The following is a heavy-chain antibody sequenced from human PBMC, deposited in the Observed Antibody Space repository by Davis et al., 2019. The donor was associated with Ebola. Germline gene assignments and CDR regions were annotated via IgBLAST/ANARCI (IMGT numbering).Heavy chain of an antibody. CDR1: GGPISSSSYY. V-gene: IGHV4-39*01. Sequence: SETLSLTCTVSGGPISSSSYYWGWIRQPPGKGLEWIGSIYYSGSTYYNPSLKSRVTISIDTSKNQFSLKLISVTAADTAVYYCAPGRSGYDYYFDFWSQGTLVTVSS. D-gene: IGHD5-12*01. CDR3: APGRSGYDYYFDF. J-gene: IGHJ4*02. CDR2: IYYSGST.